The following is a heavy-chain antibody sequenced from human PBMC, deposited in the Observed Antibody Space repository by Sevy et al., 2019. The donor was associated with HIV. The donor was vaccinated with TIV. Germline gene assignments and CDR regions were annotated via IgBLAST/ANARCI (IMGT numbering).Heavy chain of an antibody. CDR3: ARGLRLNEYSSSAGAFDI. CDR1: GYTFTSYD. Sequence: ASVKVSCKASGYTFTSYDINWVRQATGQGLEWMGWMNPNSGNTGYAQKFQGRVTMTRNTSISTAYMELSSLGSEDTAVYYCARGLRLNEYSSSAGAFDIWGQGTMVTVSS. V-gene: IGHV1-8*01. D-gene: IGHD6-6*01. CDR2: MNPNSGNT. J-gene: IGHJ3*02.